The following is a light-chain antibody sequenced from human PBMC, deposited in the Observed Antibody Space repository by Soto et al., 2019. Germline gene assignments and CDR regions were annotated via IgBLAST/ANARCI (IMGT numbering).Light chain of an antibody. Sequence: SALTQPASVCGSPGQSITISCTGTSSDVGNYKYVSWYQQHPGKAPKLMIYEVSNRPSGVSNRFSGSKSGNTASLTISGLQAEDETDYYCFSYTSSGTYVFGTGSKVTVL. J-gene: IGLJ1*01. CDR3: FSYTSSGTYV. V-gene: IGLV2-14*01. CDR1: SSDVGNYKY. CDR2: EVS.